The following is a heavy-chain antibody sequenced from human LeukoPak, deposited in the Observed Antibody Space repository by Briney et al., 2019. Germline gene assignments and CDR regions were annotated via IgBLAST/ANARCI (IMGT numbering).Heavy chain of an antibody. J-gene: IGHJ4*02. CDR3: AKDGAVAGTGAFDY. CDR1: GFTFSTYG. CDR2: ISGGSTTI. V-gene: IGHV3-48*01. D-gene: IGHD6-19*01. Sequence: GGSLRLSCAASGFTFSTYGMVWVRQAPGKGLEWVSYISGGSTTIYYADSVRGRFTISRDNSKNTLYLQMNSLRAEDTAVYYCAKDGAVAGTGAFDYWGQGTLVTVSS.